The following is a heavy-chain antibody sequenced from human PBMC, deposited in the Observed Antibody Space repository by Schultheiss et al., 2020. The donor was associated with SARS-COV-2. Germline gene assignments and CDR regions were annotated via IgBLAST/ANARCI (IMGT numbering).Heavy chain of an antibody. V-gene: IGHV3-33*01. Sequence: GGSLRLSCAASGFTFSSYGMHWVRQAPGKGLEWVAVIWYDGSNKYYADSVKGRFTISRDNSKNTLYLQMNSLRAEDTAVYYCARDPVYYGSGGGFDYWGQGTLVTVSS. J-gene: IGHJ4*02. CDR3: ARDPVYYGSGGGFDY. CDR1: GFTFSSYG. D-gene: IGHD3-10*01. CDR2: IWYDGSNK.